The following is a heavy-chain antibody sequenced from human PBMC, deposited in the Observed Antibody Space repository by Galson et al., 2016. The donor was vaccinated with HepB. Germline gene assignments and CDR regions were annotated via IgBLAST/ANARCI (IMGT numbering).Heavy chain of an antibody. V-gene: IGHV3-64D*08. CDR3: VKDGNSPIRQFES. CDR1: GFTFSHFA. J-gene: IGHJ4*02. Sequence: SLRLSCAASGFTFSHFAMHWVRQAPGKGLDYVSSISNNGGGINYADSVKGRFTISRDNVKKTLYLQMSSLRGEDTAVYYCVKDGNSPIRQFESWGQGTLVTVSP. D-gene: IGHD1-14*01. CDR2: ISNNGGGI.